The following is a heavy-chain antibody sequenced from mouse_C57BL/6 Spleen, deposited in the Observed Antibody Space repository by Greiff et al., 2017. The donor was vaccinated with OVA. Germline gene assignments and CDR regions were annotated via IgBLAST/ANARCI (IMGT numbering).Heavy chain of an antibody. D-gene: IGHD4-1*01. V-gene: IGHV1-50*01. CDR1: GYTFTSYW. Sequence: QVQLQQPGAELVKPGASVKLSCKASGYTFTSYWMQWVKQRPGQGLEWIGEIDPSDGYTNYNQKFKGKATLTVDTSSSTAYMQLSSLTSEDSAVYDCARRTGTWGYFDYWGQGTTLTVSS. CDR3: ARRTGTWGYFDY. CDR2: IDPSDGYT. J-gene: IGHJ2*01.